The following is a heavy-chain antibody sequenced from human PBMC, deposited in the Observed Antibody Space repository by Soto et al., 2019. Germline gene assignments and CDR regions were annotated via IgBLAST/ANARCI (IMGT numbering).Heavy chain of an antibody. J-gene: IGHJ6*02. V-gene: IGHV3-48*03. D-gene: IGHD3-3*01. CDR1: GFIFSGYE. CDR2: NSTSESIK. CDR3: ARETLTLSGVGRDKVYYGMDV. Sequence: ESGGGLVQPGGSLRLSCEVSGFIFSGYEMNWVRQAPGKGLEWVSYNSTSESIKYYAASVKGRFTISRDNAKKSLYLQMNSLRAEDTAVYYCARETLTLSGVGRDKVYYGMDVWGQGTTVTVSS.